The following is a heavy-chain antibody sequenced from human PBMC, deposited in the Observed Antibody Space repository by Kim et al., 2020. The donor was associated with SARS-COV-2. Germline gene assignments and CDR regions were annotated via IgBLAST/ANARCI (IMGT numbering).Heavy chain of an antibody. V-gene: IGHV3-30*18. CDR2: ISYDGSNK. J-gene: IGHJ6*02. CDR1: GFTFSSYG. Sequence: GGSLRLSCAASGFTFSSYGMHWVRQAPGKGLEWVAVISYDGSNKYYADSVKGRFTISRDNSKNTLYLQMNSLRAEDTAVYYCAKDRGSKGYGMDVLGQGTTVTVSS. D-gene: IGHD3-10*01. CDR3: AKDRGSKGYGMDV.